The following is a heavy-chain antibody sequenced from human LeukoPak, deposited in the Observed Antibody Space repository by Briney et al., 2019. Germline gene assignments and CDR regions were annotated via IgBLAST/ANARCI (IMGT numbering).Heavy chain of an antibody. J-gene: IGHJ4*02. CDR1: GFTFSSYG. Sequence: PGGSLRLSCAASGFTFSSYGMHWVRQAPGKGLEWVGVIWYDGSNKYYADSVKGRFTISRDNSKNTLYLQMNSLRAEDTAVYYCAKDLEEYCSGGSCYSCDYWGQGTLVTVPS. V-gene: IGHV3-33*06. CDR3: AKDLEEYCSGGSCYSCDY. CDR2: IWYDGSNK. D-gene: IGHD2-15*01.